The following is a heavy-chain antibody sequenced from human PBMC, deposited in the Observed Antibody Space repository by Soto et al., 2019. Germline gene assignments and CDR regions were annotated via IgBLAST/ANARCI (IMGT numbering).Heavy chain of an antibody. CDR1: GASISGFY. D-gene: IGHD1-1*01. J-gene: IGHJ5*02. V-gene: IGHV4-4*07. CDR2: IYSTGTT. Sequence: SETLSLTCTVSGASISGFYWSWVRKSAGKGLEWIGRIYSTGTTDYNPSLKSRVMMSVDTSKKQFSLKLRSVTAADTAVYYCVRDGKKTLRDWFDPWGQGISVPVSS. CDR3: VRDGKKTLRDWFDP.